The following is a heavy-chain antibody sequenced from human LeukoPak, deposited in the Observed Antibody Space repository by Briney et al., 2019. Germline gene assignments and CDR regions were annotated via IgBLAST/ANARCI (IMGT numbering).Heavy chain of an antibody. Sequence: GGSLRLSCAASGFTFSKYTMKWVRQAPGRGLEWVSSISSSSGYTYYADSVRGRFTISRDNSKNTLYLQMNSLRAEDTAVYYCAGYGGSYPYYMDVWGKGTTVTISS. J-gene: IGHJ6*03. D-gene: IGHD1-26*01. CDR2: ISSSSGYT. V-gene: IGHV3-21*01. CDR3: AGYGGSYPYYMDV. CDR1: GFTFSKYT.